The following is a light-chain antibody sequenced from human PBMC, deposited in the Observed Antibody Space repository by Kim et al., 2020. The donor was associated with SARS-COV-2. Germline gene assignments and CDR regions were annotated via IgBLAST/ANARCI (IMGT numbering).Light chain of an antibody. Sequence: SAGQRASITCCGGKGGGKYSCWYQQKPGQSPVLVIYQDSTRPSGVPERFSGSGSGNAATLTISGTQAMDEADYYCQAWNSSTVIFGGGTKLTIL. CDR1: KGGGKY. CDR2: QDS. V-gene: IGLV3-1*01. CDR3: QAWNSSTVI. J-gene: IGLJ2*01.